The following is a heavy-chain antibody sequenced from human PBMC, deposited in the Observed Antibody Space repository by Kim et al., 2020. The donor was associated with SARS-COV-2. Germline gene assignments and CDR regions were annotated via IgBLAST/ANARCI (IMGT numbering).Heavy chain of an antibody. Sequence: SETLSLTCAVYGGSFSGYYWSWIRQPPGKGLEWIGEINHSGSTNYNPSLKSRVTISVDTSKNQFSLKLSSVTAADTAVYYCARGGMDYGDYYGMDVWGQGTTVTVSS. CDR2: INHSGST. CDR3: ARGGMDYGDYYGMDV. J-gene: IGHJ6*02. CDR1: GGSFSGYY. V-gene: IGHV4-34*01. D-gene: IGHD4-17*01.